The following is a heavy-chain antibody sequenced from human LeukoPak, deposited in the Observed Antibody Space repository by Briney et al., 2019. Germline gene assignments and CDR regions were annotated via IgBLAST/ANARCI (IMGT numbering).Heavy chain of an antibody. CDR2: VSSSDNII. Sequence: PGGSLRLSCAASGFTFSDYDMSWIRQAPGKGLEWVSYVSSSDNIIYYADSVKGRFTISRDNAKNSLYLQMNSLRAEDTAVYYCARENYYGSGSSPGEFDYWGQGTLVTVSS. CDR1: GFTFSDYD. D-gene: IGHD3-10*01. CDR3: ARENYYGSGSSPGEFDY. J-gene: IGHJ4*02. V-gene: IGHV3-11*01.